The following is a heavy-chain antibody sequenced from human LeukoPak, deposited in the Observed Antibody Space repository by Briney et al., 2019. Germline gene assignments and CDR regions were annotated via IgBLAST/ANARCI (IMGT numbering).Heavy chain of an antibody. V-gene: IGHV3-48*01. CDR3: ALGCSSTSCYFDY. D-gene: IGHD2-2*01. Sequence: GSLRLSCAASGFTFSSYSMNWVRQAPGKGLEWVSYISSSSSTIYYADSVKGRSTISRDNAKNSLYLQMNSLRAEDTAVYYCALGCSSTSCYFDYWGQGTLVTVSS. J-gene: IGHJ4*02. CDR1: GFTFSSYS. CDR2: ISSSSSTI.